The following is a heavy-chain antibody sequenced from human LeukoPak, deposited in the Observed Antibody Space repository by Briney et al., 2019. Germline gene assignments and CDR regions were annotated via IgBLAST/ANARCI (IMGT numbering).Heavy chain of an antibody. D-gene: IGHD4-17*01. Sequence: GGSLRLSCAASGFTLSSYWMSWVRQAPGKGLEWVANIKQDGSEKYYVDSVKGRFTISRDNAKNSLYLQMNSLRAEDTAVYYCARLLTVTTGVDLLDYWGQGTLVTVSS. CDR2: IKQDGSEK. J-gene: IGHJ4*02. V-gene: IGHV3-7*01. CDR1: GFTLSSYW. CDR3: ARLLTVTTGVDLLDY.